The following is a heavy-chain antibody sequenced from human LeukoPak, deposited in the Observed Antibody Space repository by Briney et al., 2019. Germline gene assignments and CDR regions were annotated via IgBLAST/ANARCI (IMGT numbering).Heavy chain of an antibody. CDR1: GGSISSTSYY. V-gene: IGHV4-39*07. J-gene: IGHJ6*02. CDR2: IYYSGST. CDR3: ASTRRGV. D-gene: IGHD3-16*01. Sequence: SETLSLNCTVSGGSISSTSYYWGWIRQPPGKGLEWIGNIYYSGSTYYNPSLKSRVTISVDTSKNQFSLKLSSVTAADTAVYYCASTRRGVWGQGTTVTVSS.